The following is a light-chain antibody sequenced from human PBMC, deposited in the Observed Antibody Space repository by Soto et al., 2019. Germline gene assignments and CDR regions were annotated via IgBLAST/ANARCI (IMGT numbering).Light chain of an antibody. J-gene: IGLJ1*01. CDR1: SRAVGGSIY. CDR3: TSSRRGPLYV. CDR2: DVN. Sequence: SGLTQPGSVSGSPGQWITVSCTGDSRAVGGSIYVSWYQHHPAKPPRLIIFDVNNRPSRLSARFSGSKSGNTASLPISGLQPEDEGHSYSTSSRRGPLYVFGTGTQVTVL. V-gene: IGLV2-14*03.